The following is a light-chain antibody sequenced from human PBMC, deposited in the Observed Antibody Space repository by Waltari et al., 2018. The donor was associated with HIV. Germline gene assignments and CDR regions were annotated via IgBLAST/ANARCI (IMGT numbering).Light chain of an antibody. CDR3: YSEPGNGRV. J-gene: IGLJ3*02. CDR2: RDT. Sequence: SFELTQPSSVSVSPGQTATISCSGNVLAEEFGRWFQQKPGQAPVLLIYRDTARQSGTPERFSASKSGTTFTWTIIGAQIDDEAVYYCYSEPGNGRVFGGGTQLTVL. CDR1: VLAEEF. V-gene: IGLV3-27*01.